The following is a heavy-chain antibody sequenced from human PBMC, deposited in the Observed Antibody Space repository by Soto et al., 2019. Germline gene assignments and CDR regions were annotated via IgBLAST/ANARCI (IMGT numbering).Heavy chain of an antibody. CDR1: GGSISSYY. J-gene: IGHJ5*02. V-gene: IGHV4-59*08. D-gene: IGHD6-19*01. CDR3: ARQDSSGWLEWFDP. CDR2: IYYSGST. Sequence: SETLSLTCTVSGGSISSYYWSWIRQPPGKGLEWIGYIYYSGSTNYNPSLKSRVTISVDTSKNQFSLKLSSVTAADTAVYYCARQDSSGWLEWFDPWGQGTLVTVSS.